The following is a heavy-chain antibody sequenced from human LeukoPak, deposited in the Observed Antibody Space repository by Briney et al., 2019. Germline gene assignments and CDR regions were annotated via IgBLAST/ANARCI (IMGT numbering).Heavy chain of an antibody. J-gene: IGHJ4*02. CDR3: ARQRNDVGGFYIDY. CDR2: IHNSGAT. CDR1: GGSIGSYY. D-gene: IGHD4-23*01. Sequence: KPSETLPLTCTVSGGSIGSYYWSWIRQSPGKGLDWIGYIHNSGATSYNPSLKSRVTISVDSSKNQFSLKLGSVTASDTAVYYCARQRNDVGGFYIDYWGQGTLVTNSS. V-gene: IGHV4-59*08.